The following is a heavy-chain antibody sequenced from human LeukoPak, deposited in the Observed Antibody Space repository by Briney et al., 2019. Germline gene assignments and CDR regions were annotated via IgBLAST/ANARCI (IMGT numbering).Heavy chain of an antibody. CDR3: AKALGGSGSYRNWFDP. Sequence: GGSLRLSCAASGFTFSSYAMSWVRQAPGKGLEWVSSISGSGDSTDYADSVKGRFTISRDNSKNTLFLQMNSLRAEDTAVYYCAKALGGSGSYRNWFDPWGQGTLVTVSS. CDR2: ISGSGDST. D-gene: IGHD1-26*01. J-gene: IGHJ5*02. V-gene: IGHV3-23*01. CDR1: GFTFSSYA.